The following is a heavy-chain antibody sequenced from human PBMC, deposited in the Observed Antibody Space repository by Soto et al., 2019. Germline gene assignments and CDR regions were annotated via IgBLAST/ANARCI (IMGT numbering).Heavy chain of an antibody. CDR3: ARLAAYNGSWSNGMDF. D-gene: IGHD6-13*01. Sequence: GESLKISCKGSGYNFTSYWIGWVRQMPGKGLEWMGNIYPGDSDTRYSPSLQGQVTISADKSISTAYLQWSSLKASDTAMYYCARLAAYNGSWSNGMDFWGQGTLVTVSS. CDR1: GYNFTSYW. V-gene: IGHV5-51*01. J-gene: IGHJ4*02. CDR2: IYPGDSDT.